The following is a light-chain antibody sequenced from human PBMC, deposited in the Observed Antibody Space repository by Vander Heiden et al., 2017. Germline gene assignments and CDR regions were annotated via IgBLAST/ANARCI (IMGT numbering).Light chain of an antibody. V-gene: IGKV1-9*01. CDR2: AAS. CDR1: QGISSY. Sequence: TQLTQSPSFLSASAGDRVTITCRARQGISSYLAWYQQKPGKAPKLLIYAASTLQSGVPSRFSGSGSGTEFTLTISSLQPEDFATYYCQQLNSYPRTFGQGTKVEIK. CDR3: QQLNSYPRT. J-gene: IGKJ1*01.